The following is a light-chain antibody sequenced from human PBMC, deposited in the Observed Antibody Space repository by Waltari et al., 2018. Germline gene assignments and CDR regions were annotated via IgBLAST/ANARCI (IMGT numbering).Light chain of an antibody. V-gene: IGKV1-5*03. CDR2: KAS. CDR3: QHYSGFSSRT. J-gene: IGKJ1*01. Sequence: DIQMTQSPSTLSASVGDRVTITCRASQSISSWLAGYQQKPGKSPKLLIYKASTLGRGIPSRFSGSGSGTEFTLTISSLQPDDFATYYCQHYSGFSSRTFGQGTKVEIK. CDR1: QSISSW.